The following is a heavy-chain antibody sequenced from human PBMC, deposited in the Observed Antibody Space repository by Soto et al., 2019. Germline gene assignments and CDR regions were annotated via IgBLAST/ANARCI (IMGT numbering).Heavy chain of an antibody. D-gene: IGHD6-13*01. CDR3: ARVSAGGTRWFDS. Sequence: SETLSLTCTVSGGSISTGVWYWSWVREHPGKGLEWIGDIYYRGTTSYNPSLGSRVTISRDTSKNQVSLKVNSVTAADTAVYYCARVSAGGTRWFDSWGQGIRVPVSS. V-gene: IGHV4-31*03. J-gene: IGHJ5*01. CDR1: GGSISTGVWY. CDR2: IYYRGTT.